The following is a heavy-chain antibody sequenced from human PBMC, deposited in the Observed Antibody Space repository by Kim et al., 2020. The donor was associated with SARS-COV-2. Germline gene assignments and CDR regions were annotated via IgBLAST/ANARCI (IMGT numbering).Heavy chain of an antibody. V-gene: IGHV4-4*07. CDR3: ARELTGSYLSNWFDP. J-gene: IGHJ5*02. Sequence: SLKGRVTMSVDTSKTQFSLKLSSVTAADTAVYYCARELTGSYLSNWFDPWGQGTLVTVSS. D-gene: IGHD2-15*01.